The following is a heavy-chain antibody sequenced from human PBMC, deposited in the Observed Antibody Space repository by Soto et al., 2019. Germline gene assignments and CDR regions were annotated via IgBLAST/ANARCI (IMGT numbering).Heavy chain of an antibody. V-gene: IGHV1-69*13. Sequence: SVKVSCKASGGTSKTYAISWVRQAPGQGLEWMGGIMPIFRTANYAQKFQGRVTITADESTSTAYMELSGLRSEDTAVYYCARDMLSYDYVWGSYRCDHWG. J-gene: IGHJ4*01. CDR3: ARDMLSYDYVWGSYRCDH. D-gene: IGHD3-16*02. CDR2: IMPIFRTA. CDR1: GGTSKTYA.